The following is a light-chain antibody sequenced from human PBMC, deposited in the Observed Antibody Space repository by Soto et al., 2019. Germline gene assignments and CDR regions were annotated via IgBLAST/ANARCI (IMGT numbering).Light chain of an antibody. Sequence: EIVIAQSPTTLSVSPGETATVSCRASQRVGINLAWYQQKPGQAPRLLIYGASTRATGIPDRFSGSGSGTDFTLTITRLEPEDSAVYFCQEYTGPPTTFGQGTRLEIK. CDR2: GAS. CDR3: QEYTGPPTT. J-gene: IGKJ5*01. CDR1: QRVGIN. V-gene: IGKV3-15*01.